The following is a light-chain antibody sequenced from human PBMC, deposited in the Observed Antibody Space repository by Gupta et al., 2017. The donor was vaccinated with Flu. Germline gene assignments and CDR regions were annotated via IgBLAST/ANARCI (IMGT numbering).Light chain of an antibody. V-gene: IGLV2-14*01. CDR2: EVS. Sequence: SSDVGGYNNVAWYQQHPGKAPPPMIYEVSNRPSGVSNRFSGSKSDNTASLTISGLQAEDEADYYCSSYTSSSTLYVFGTGTKVTVL. CDR1: SSDVGGYNN. CDR3: SSYTSSSTLYV. J-gene: IGLJ1*01.